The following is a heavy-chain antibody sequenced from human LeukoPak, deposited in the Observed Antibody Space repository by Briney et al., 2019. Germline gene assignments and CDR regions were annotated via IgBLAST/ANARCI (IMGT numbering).Heavy chain of an antibody. V-gene: IGHV3-23*01. Sequence: PGGSLRLSCAAAGFTFSSYAMSWVRQAPGKGLEWVSAISGSGGSTYYADSVKGRFTISRDNSKNTLYLQMNSLRAEDTAVYYCAKARQYSSEPYFDYWGLGTLVTVSS. CDR2: ISGSGGST. CDR1: GFTFSSYA. CDR3: AKARQYSSEPYFDY. J-gene: IGHJ4*02. D-gene: IGHD6-25*01.